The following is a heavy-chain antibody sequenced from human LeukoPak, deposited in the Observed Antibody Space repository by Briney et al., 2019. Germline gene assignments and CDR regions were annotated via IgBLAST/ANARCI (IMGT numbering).Heavy chain of an antibody. CDR1: GGSISSYY. J-gene: IGHJ4*02. CDR2: IYTSGST. V-gene: IGHV4-4*07. CDR3: ARAFRGVRGVIITGYYFDY. D-gene: IGHD3-10*01. Sequence: SETLSLTCTVSGGSISSYYWSWIRQPAGKGLEWIGCIYTSGSTNYNPSLKSRVTMSVDTSKNQFSLKLSSVTAADTAVYYCARAFRGVRGVIITGYYFDYWGQGTLVTVSS.